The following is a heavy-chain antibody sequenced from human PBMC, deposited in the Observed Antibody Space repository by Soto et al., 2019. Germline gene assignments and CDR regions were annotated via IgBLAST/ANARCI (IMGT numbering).Heavy chain of an antibody. Sequence: GDSVKVSCKASGYTFTSYGISWVRQAPGQGLEWMGWISAYDGNTNYAQKLQGRVTMTTDTSTSTAYMELRSLRSDDTAVYYCERVELFWSGYNYYYMDVWGIGTKVTVSS. CDR3: ERVELFWSGYNYYYMDV. CDR1: GYTFTSYG. CDR2: ISAYDGNT. J-gene: IGHJ6*03. V-gene: IGHV1-18*01. D-gene: IGHD3-3*01.